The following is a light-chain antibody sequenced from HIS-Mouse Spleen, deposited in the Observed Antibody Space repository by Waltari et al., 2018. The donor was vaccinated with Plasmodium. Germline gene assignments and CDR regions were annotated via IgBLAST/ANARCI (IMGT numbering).Light chain of an antibody. Sequence: DIQMTQSPSSLSASVGDRVTITCRASQSISRDLNWYQQKPGKAPKLLIYAASSLQSGVPSRFSGSGSGTDFTLSISSLQPEDFATYYCQQSYSTWTFGQGTKVEIK. V-gene: IGKV1-39*01. CDR1: QSISRD. CDR2: AAS. J-gene: IGKJ1*01. CDR3: QQSYSTWT.